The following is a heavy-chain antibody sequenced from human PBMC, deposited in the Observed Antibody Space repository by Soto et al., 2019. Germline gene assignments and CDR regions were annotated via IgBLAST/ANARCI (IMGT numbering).Heavy chain of an antibody. D-gene: IGHD6-6*01. J-gene: IGHJ6*02. V-gene: IGHV3-30*18. CDR1: GFTFSSYG. CDR3: AKDILYSSSSRVYYYGMDV. CDR2: ISYDGSNK. Sequence: QVQLVESGGGVVQPGRSLRLSCAASGFTFSSYGMHWVRQAPGKGLEWVAVISYDGSNKYYADSVKGRFTISRDNSKNPLYLQMNSLRAEDTAVYYCAKDILYSSSSRVYYYGMDVWGQGTTVTVSS.